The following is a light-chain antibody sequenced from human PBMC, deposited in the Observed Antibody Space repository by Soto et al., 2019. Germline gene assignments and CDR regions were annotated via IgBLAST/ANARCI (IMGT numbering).Light chain of an antibody. CDR3: QQRSSWPLT. V-gene: IGKV3-11*01. CDR2: DTF. CDR1: PEISTH. Sequence: EIGLTQSPGTLSLSPGERASLSCMASPEISTHLAWYPQIPGQAPRLFLYDTFNRASRAPDRFSGSGSGTVFTLTIADVAPEDSAVYYCQQRSSWPLTFGGGTKVDIK. J-gene: IGKJ4*01.